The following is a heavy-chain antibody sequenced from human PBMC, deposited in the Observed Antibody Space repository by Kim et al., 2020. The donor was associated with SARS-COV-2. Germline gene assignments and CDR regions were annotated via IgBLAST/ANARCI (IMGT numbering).Heavy chain of an antibody. CDR2: MSGSGAGT. CDR3: AKERVISCGDSFDY. D-gene: IGHD2-15*01. CDR1: GFTFSTYP. V-gene: IGHV3-23*01. J-gene: IGHJ4*02. Sequence: GGSLRLSCAASGFTFSTYPMTWVRQAPGKGLEWVSAMSGSGAGTNYADAVKGRFTISRDNSRNTLYLQVTTLRAEDTAVYYCAKERVISCGDSFDYWGQG.